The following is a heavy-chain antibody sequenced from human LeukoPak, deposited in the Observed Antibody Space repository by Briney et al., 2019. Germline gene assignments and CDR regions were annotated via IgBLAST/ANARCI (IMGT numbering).Heavy chain of an antibody. V-gene: IGHV1-8*01. CDR2: MNPNSGDT. D-gene: IGHD5-18*01. J-gene: IGHJ4*02. Sequence: ASVKVSCKASGYTFTSYDINWVRQATGPGLEWMGWMNPNSGDTGYAQNFQGRLNMTRNTSKSTAYMELSSLRSEDTAVYYCARARGYNYGYVDYWGQGTLVTVSS. CDR3: ARARGYNYGYVDY. CDR1: GYTFTSYD.